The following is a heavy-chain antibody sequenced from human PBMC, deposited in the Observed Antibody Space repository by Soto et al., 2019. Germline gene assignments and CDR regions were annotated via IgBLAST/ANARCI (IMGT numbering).Heavy chain of an antibody. D-gene: IGHD2-15*01. J-gene: IGHJ4*02. CDR3: DREDSGAFFDF. CDR1: GVSISSGGYS. CDR2: IYSGTT. Sequence: SETLSLTCAVSGVSISSGGYSWSWIRQPPGKGMEWIGYIYSGTTHYNPSLKSRVTISMDRSKNQVSLSLKSVTAADTAVYYCDREDSGAFFDFWGQGNLVTLSS. V-gene: IGHV4-30-2*01.